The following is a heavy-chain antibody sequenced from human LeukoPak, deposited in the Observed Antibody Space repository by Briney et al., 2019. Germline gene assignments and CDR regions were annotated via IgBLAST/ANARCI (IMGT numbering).Heavy chain of an antibody. Sequence: AASVKVSCKASGGAFSSYAISWVRQAPGQGREWMGRIIPIFGTPNYAQKFQGRVTITTDESTGTAYMELSSLRSEDTAVYYCATGYCSSTSCYVDRGAFDIWGQGTMVTVSS. CDR1: GGAFSSYA. D-gene: IGHD2-2*01. CDR2: IIPIFGTP. V-gene: IGHV1-69*05. J-gene: IGHJ3*02. CDR3: ATGYCSSTSCYVDRGAFDI.